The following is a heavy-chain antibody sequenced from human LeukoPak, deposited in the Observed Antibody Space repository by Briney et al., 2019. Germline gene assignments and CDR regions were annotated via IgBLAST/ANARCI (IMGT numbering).Heavy chain of an antibody. CDR2: IYYSGST. CDR1: GGSISSYY. J-gene: IGHJ6*04. Sequence: PSETLSLTCTVSGGSISSYYWSWIRQPPEKGLEWIGYIYYSGSTNYNPSLKSRVTISVDTSKNQFSLKLSSVTAADTAVYYCARDSSYYDILTGHYYYYGMDVWGKGTTVTVSS. CDR3: ARDSSYYDILTGHYYYYGMDV. V-gene: IGHV4-59*01. D-gene: IGHD3-9*01.